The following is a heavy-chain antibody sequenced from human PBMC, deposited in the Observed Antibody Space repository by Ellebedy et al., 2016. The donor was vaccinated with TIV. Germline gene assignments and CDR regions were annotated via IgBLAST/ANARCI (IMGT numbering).Heavy chain of an antibody. Sequence: VSVKVSCXASGYSLFSYGFSWVRQAPGQGLEWMGWNSAHNGKTNYAEKFQGRVIMTTDTSATTAYMELRSLRSDDRAVYYCERGHITIVRGEGYYGMDVWGQGTTVTVSS. J-gene: IGHJ6*02. CDR3: ERGHITIVRGEGYYGMDV. CDR2: NSAHNGKT. CDR1: GYSLFSYG. D-gene: IGHD3-10*01. V-gene: IGHV1-18*01.